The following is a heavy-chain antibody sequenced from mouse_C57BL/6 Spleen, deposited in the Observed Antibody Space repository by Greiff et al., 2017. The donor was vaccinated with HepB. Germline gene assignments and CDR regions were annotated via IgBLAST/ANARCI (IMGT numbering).Heavy chain of an antibody. Sequence: VKLVESGAELARPGASVKLSCKASGYTFTSYGISWVKQRTGQGLEWIGEIYPRSGNTYYNEKFKGKATLTANKSSSTAYMELRSLTSEDSAVYFCARLGYDGYLYYFDYWGQGTTLTVSS. CDR2: IYPRSGNT. CDR3: ARLGYDGYLYYFDY. CDR1: GYTFTSYG. J-gene: IGHJ2*01. V-gene: IGHV1-81*01. D-gene: IGHD2-3*01.